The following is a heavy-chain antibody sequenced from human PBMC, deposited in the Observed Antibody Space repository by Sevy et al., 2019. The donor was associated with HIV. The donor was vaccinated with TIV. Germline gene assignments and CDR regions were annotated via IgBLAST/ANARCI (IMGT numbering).Heavy chain of an antibody. CDR3: ARDGHYYDSSGYQGAFDI. Sequence: GGSLRLSCAASGFTFSSYSMNWVRQAPEKGLEWVSYISSSSSTIYYADSVKGRFTISRDNAKNSLYLQMNSLRAEDTAVYYCARDGHYYDSSGYQGAFDIWGQGTMVTVSS. D-gene: IGHD3-22*01. CDR1: GFTFSSYS. J-gene: IGHJ3*02. V-gene: IGHV3-48*01. CDR2: ISSSSSTI.